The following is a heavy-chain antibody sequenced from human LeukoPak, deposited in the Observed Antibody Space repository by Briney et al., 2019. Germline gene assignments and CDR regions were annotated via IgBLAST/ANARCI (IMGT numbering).Heavy chain of an antibody. D-gene: IGHD3-9*01. CDR1: GFTFGDYW. V-gene: IGHV3-7*05. CDR3: ATYWRHFDWLLSAI. J-gene: IGHJ3*02. CDR2: IKQDGSEN. Sequence: GGSLRLSCEASGFTFGDYWMTWVRQAPGKGLEGVANIKQDGSENHYVDSVKGRFTISRDNAKNSLYLQMNSLRAEDTAVYYCATYWRHFDWLLSAIWGLGTMVTVSS.